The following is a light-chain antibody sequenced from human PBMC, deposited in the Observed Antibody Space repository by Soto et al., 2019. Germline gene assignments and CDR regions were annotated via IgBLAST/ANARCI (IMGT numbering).Light chain of an antibody. CDR3: QQRSNWLT. V-gene: IGKV3-11*01. Sequence: EIVLTQSPATLSVSPGERATLSCRASQSVSSYLAWYQQKPGQAPRLLIYDASNRATGIPARFSGSGSGTDFTLTISSLEPEDFEVYYCQQRSNWLTFGGGTKVDIK. CDR1: QSVSSY. CDR2: DAS. J-gene: IGKJ4*01.